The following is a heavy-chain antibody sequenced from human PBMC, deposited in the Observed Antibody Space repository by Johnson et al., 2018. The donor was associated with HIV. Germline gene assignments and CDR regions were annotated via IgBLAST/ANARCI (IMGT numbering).Heavy chain of an antibody. J-gene: IGHJ3*02. Sequence: FTFSSYAMSWVRQAPGKGLEWVSTISGSGGSTYHADSVKGRFTISRDNAKNSLYLQMNGLRAEDTALYYCARGGLGYQNIHDPFDIWGQGTMVTV. CDR3: ARGGLGYQNIHDPFDI. V-gene: IGHV3-23*01. D-gene: IGHD3-16*02. CDR1: FTFSSYA. CDR2: ISGSGGST.